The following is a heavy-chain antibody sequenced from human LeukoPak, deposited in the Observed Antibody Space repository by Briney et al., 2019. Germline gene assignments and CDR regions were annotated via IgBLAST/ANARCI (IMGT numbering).Heavy chain of an antibody. Sequence: GGSLSLSCVASGFTFSNYAMHWVRQAPGKGLEYVSAISTNGDITYYANSVKGRFTISRDNSKHTVFLQLGSLRAEDMAVYYCVRTSGRLDYWGQGTLVTVSS. V-gene: IGHV3-64*01. D-gene: IGHD1-26*01. CDR2: ISTNGDIT. CDR1: GFTFSNYA. CDR3: VRTSGRLDY. J-gene: IGHJ4*02.